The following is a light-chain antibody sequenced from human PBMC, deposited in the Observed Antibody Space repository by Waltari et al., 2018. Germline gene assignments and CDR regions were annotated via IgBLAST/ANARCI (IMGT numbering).Light chain of an antibody. CDR2: DDS. CDR3: QVWDRGAGLVV. Sequence: YVLTQPPSVSVAPGLTARITCGGSDIGGQTVHWYQQKAGQAPVLVIFDDSDRPSGVPERFSGSYSGNTATLTISRVEAGDEGDYYCQVWDRGAGLVVFGGGTRLTVL. V-gene: IGLV3-21*04. CDR1: DIGGQT. J-gene: IGLJ2*01.